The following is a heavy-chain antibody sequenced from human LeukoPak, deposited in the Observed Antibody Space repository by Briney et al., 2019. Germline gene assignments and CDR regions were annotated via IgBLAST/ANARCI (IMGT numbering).Heavy chain of an antibody. D-gene: IGHD3-10*01. CDR1: GGSISSGDYY. J-gene: IGHJ4*02. Sequence: PSETLSLTCTVSGGSISSGDYYWSWIRQPPGKGLEWIGYIYYSGSTYYNPSLKSRVTISVDTSKNQVSLKLSSVTAADTAVYYCARASAIWFGEFIKWGQGTLVTVSS. CDR2: IYYSGST. CDR3: ARASAIWFGEFIK. V-gene: IGHV4-30-4*01.